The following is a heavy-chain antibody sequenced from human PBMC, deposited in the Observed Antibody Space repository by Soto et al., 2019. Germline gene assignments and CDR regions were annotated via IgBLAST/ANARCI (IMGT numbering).Heavy chain of an antibody. V-gene: IGHV3-30*18. CDR3: AKDKSSSWTFDY. J-gene: IGHJ4*02. Sequence: QVQLVESGGGVVQPGRSLRLSCAASGFTFSSSGMHWVRQAPGKGLEWVAVISYDGSNKYYADSVKGRFTISRDNSKNTLYLQMNSLRAEDTAVYYCAKDKSSSWTFDYWGQGTLVTVSS. CDR1: GFTFSSSG. D-gene: IGHD6-13*01. CDR2: ISYDGSNK.